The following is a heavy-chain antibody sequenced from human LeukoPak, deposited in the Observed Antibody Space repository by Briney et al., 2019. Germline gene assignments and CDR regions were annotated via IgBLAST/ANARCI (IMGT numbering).Heavy chain of an antibody. D-gene: IGHD3-10*01. Sequence: ALGKACCNPSVYTVTSYVITWGPRAARQGLGCLGGMNHNSGNTGYAQKFKGRVTMTRNTSISTAYMELSSLRSEDTAVYYCARIYGSGRGPGSYYFDYWGQGTLVTVSS. CDR1: VYTVTSYV. V-gene: IGHV1-8*01. J-gene: IGHJ4*02. CDR3: ARIYGSGRGPGSYYFDY. CDR2: MNHNSGNT.